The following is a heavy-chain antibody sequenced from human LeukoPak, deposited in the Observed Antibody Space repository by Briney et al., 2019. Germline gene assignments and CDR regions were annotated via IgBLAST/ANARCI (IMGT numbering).Heavy chain of an antibody. CDR2: INWNGGGT. J-gene: IGHJ6*02. CDR1: GFTFKDYG. Sequence: GGSLRLSCAATGFTFKDYGMHWVRQPPGKGLEWVSSINWNGGGTDYADSVKGRFTISRDNARNSLYLQLSSLRPEDTALYYCAKHMRATNTYSFFGLDVWGQGTTVTVSS. D-gene: IGHD1-26*01. V-gene: IGHV3-9*01. CDR3: AKHMRATNTYSFFGLDV.